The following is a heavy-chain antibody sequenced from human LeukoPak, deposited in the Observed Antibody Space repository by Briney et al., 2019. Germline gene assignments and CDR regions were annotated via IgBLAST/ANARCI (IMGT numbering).Heavy chain of an antibody. CDR1: GGSFSSGSYY. Sequence: SETLSLTCTVSGGSFSSGSYYWGWIRQPPGKGLEWIGSIYYSGTTYYNPSLKSRVTTSVDTSENQFSLKLSSVTAADTAVYYCARHRKAYTNSWFHYWGPGTLVTVSS. J-gene: IGHJ5*01. CDR3: ARHRKAYTNSWFHY. D-gene: IGHD2-2*02. V-gene: IGHV4-39*01. CDR2: IYYSGTT.